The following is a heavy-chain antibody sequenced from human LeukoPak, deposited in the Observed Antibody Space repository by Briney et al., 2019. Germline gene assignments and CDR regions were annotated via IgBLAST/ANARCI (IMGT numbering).Heavy chain of an antibody. J-gene: IGHJ5*02. D-gene: IGHD2-2*01. V-gene: IGHV1-24*01. CDR1: GYTLTELS. Sequence: GASVKLSPKVSGYTLTELSMHWVRQAPGKGLEWMGGFDPEDGETIYAQKFQGRVTMTEDTSTDTAYMELSSLRSEDTAVYYCATRWAPAAEAGWFDPWGQGPADSVSS. CDR3: ATRWAPAAEAGWFDP. CDR2: FDPEDGET.